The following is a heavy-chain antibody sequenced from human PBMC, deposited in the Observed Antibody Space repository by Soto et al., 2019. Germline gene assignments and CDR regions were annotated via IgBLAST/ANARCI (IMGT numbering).Heavy chain of an antibody. Sequence: SETLSLTCTVSGGLISDYSMSWIRQSAGKGLEWVGRVHINGNTHYNPSLRGRVTMSVDTSNNQFHLRVTSVTAADTAVYYCARESGDNWTYEVYWGQGTLVTVSS. CDR2: VHINGNT. CDR1: GGLISDYS. D-gene: IGHD1-20*01. CDR3: ARESGDNWTYEVY. J-gene: IGHJ4*02. V-gene: IGHV4-4*07.